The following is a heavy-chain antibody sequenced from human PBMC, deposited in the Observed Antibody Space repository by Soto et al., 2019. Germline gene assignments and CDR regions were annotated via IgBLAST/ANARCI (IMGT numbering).Heavy chain of an antibody. CDR3: ARDGYYDSSGYYTTDAFDI. V-gene: IGHV4-59*01. Sequence: QVQLQESGPGLVKPSETLSLTCTVSGGSISSNNWNWIRQPPGKGLEWIGYIYDSGSTNYNPSLTSRVTISVDTSKNQFSLKLSSVTAADTAVYYCARDGYYDSSGYYTTDAFDIWGQGTMVTVSS. CDR1: GGSISSNN. D-gene: IGHD3-22*01. J-gene: IGHJ3*02. CDR2: IYDSGST.